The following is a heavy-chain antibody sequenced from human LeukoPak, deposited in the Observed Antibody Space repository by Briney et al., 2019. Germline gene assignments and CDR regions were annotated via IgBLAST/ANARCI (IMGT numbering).Heavy chain of an antibody. V-gene: IGHV3-30-3*01. Sequence: GRSLRLSCAASGFTFSSYTMHWVRQAPGKGLEWVAVISYDGSNKYYADSVKGRFTISRDNSKNTLYLQMNSLRAEDTAMYYCARVTSSRGAIDIWGQGTMVTVSS. CDR3: ARVTSSRGAIDI. CDR2: ISYDGSNK. CDR1: GFTFSSYT. D-gene: IGHD6-13*01. J-gene: IGHJ3*02.